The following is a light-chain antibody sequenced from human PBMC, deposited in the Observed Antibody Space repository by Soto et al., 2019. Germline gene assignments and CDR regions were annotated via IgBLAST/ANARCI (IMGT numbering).Light chain of an antibody. CDR2: DVS. CDR3: QQYTTFSPT. V-gene: IGKV1-5*01. CDR1: QSVSPW. J-gene: IGKJ2*01. Sequence: IQMTQTPSTLSESVGDRVTITCRASQSVSPWLAWYQQTPGKAPKLLIYDVSNLQFGIPSRFSGSGSETEFTLTISGLQPDDFATYYCQQYTTFSPTFGQGTKLDI.